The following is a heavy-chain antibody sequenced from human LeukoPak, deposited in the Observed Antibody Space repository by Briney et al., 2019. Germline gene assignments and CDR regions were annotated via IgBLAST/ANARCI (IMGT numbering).Heavy chain of an antibody. D-gene: IGHD3-3*01. CDR1: GGTFSSYA. J-gene: IGHJ4*02. V-gene: IGHV1-69*05. CDR3: ARGTRGSGYIDY. Sequence: ASVKVSCKASGGTFSSYAISWVRQAPGQGLEWMGGIIPIFGTANYAQKFQGRVTITTDESTSTAYMELSSLRPEDTAVYYCARGTRGSGYIDYWGQGTLVTVSS. CDR2: IIPIFGTA.